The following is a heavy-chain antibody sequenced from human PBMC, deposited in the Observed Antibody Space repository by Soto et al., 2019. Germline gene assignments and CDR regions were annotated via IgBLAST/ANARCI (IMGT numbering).Heavy chain of an antibody. J-gene: IGHJ5*02. CDR1: GYSISSGYY. Sequence: PSETLSLTCAVSGYSISSGYYWGWIRQPPGKGLEWIGSIYHSGSTYYNPPLKSRVTISVDTSKNQFSLKLSSVTAADTAVYYCARVATMVRGVIIWFDPWGQGTLVTVSS. CDR3: ARVATMVRGVIIWFDP. D-gene: IGHD3-10*01. CDR2: IYHSGST. V-gene: IGHV4-38-2*01.